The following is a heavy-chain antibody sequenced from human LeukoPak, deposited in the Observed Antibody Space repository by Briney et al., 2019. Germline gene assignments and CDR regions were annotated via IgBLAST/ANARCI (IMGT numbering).Heavy chain of an antibody. D-gene: IGHD6-19*01. CDR2: ISYDGSKK. CDR3: AKPQWLDSNPYFDY. V-gene: IGHV3-30*18. J-gene: IGHJ4*02. CDR1: GFTFSAYW. Sequence: PGGSLRLSCAASGFTFSAYWMSWVRQAPGKGLEWVALISYDGSKKDYADSVKGRFTISRDNSKKTLYLQMNSLRPEDTAVYYCAKPQWLDSNPYFDYWGQGTLVTVSS.